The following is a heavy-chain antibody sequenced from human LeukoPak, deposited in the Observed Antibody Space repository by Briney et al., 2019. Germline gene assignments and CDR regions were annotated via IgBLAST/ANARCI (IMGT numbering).Heavy chain of an antibody. CDR1: GFTFSDYY. Sequence: PGGSLRLSCAASGFTFSDYYMSWIRQAPGNGLEWVSYISSSVSTIYYADSVKGRFTISRDNAKNSLYLQMNSLRAEDTAVYYCARDRLRIFGVVTYMFDYWGQGTLVTVSS. J-gene: IGHJ4*02. D-gene: IGHD3-3*01. V-gene: IGHV3-11*01. CDR2: ISSSVSTI. CDR3: ARDRLRIFGVVTYMFDY.